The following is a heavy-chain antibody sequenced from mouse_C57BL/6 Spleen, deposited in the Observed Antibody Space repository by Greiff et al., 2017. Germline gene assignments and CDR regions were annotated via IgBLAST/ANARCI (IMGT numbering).Heavy chain of an antibody. CDR2: IYPGSGNT. J-gene: IGHJ1*03. Sequence: VQLQQSGAELVRPGASVKLSCKASGYTFTDYYINWVKQRPGQGLEWIARIYPGSGNTYYNEKFKGKATLTAEKSSSTAYMQLSSLTSEDSAVYFCARYDYDVGWYFDVWGTGTTVTVSS. CDR3: ARYDYDVGWYFDV. D-gene: IGHD2-4*01. V-gene: IGHV1-76*01. CDR1: GYTFTDYY.